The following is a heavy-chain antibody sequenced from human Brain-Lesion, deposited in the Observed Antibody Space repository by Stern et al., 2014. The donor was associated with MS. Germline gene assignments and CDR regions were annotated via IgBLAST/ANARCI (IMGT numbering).Heavy chain of an antibody. CDR1: GNTFTNSY. Sequence: QMQLVQSGAEVKKTGSSVKVSCQASGNTFTNSYLHWVRQAPGQALEWMGWITPFTGNTNYAQNFQDRVTITMDRSMSTAYMDLSSLRSDDTAIYFCAEGGSYGFVYWGQGTLVTVSS. J-gene: IGHJ4*02. D-gene: IGHD4-17*01. CDR2: ITPFTGNT. CDR3: AEGGSYGFVY. V-gene: IGHV1-45*02.